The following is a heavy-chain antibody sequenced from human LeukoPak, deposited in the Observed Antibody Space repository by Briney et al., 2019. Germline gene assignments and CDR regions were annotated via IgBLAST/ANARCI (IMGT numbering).Heavy chain of an antibody. V-gene: IGHV4-59*01. Sequence: SEALSLTCTVSGGSISSYYWSWIRQPPGKELEWIGYIYYSGSTNYNPSLKSRVTISVDTSKNQFSLKLSSVTAADTAVYYCARGHRYCSSTSCRYYFDYWGQGTLVTVSS. CDR3: ARGHRYCSSTSCRYYFDY. J-gene: IGHJ4*02. CDR1: GGSISSYY. CDR2: IYYSGST. D-gene: IGHD2-2*01.